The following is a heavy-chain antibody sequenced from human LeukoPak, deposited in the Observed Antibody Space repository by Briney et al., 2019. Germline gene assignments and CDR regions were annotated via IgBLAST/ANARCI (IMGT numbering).Heavy chain of an antibody. D-gene: IGHD6-13*01. CDR3: ATLAFSGIAAAGTDFQH. CDR1: GYTLTELS. V-gene: IGHV1-24*01. Sequence: ASVKVSRKVSGYTLTELSMHWGRQAPGQGLEWMGGFDPEDGETIYAQKVHGRVTMTGDTSTDTAYMELSSVRSEDTAVYYCATLAFSGIAAAGTDFQHWGQGTLVTVSS. J-gene: IGHJ1*01. CDR2: FDPEDGET.